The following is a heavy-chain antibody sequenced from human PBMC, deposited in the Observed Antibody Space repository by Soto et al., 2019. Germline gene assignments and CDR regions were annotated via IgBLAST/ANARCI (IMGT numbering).Heavy chain of an antibody. D-gene: IGHD2-15*01. V-gene: IGHV1-18*01. Sequence: QVQLMQSGAEVKKPGASVKVSCKASGYTFSNYGITWVRQAPGQGLEWMGWSNPNNGNTNSAQKFQGGVTMTTDRSTSTAYMELRSLTSDDTAVYYCARGGLGYCSGGSCPSNWFDPWGQGTLVTVSS. J-gene: IGHJ5*02. CDR3: ARGGLGYCSGGSCPSNWFDP. CDR2: SNPNNGNT. CDR1: GYTFSNYG.